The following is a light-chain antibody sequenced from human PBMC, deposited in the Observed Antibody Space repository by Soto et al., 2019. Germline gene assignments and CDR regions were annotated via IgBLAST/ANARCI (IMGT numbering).Light chain of an antibody. Sequence: IQMTQSPSTLSASVGDRVTITCRASQSSSIWLAGYQQKPGKAPKLLIYKASSLESDVPSRFSGSGSGTEFTLTINSLQPDDSATYYCQQYNSDSTFGQGTKVEIK. CDR1: QSSSIW. CDR2: KAS. V-gene: IGKV1-5*03. CDR3: QQYNSDST. J-gene: IGKJ1*01.